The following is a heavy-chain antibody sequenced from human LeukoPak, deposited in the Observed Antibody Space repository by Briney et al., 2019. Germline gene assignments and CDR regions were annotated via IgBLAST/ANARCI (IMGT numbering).Heavy chain of an antibody. CDR2: IYPGDSDT. V-gene: IGHV5-51*01. J-gene: IGHJ4*02. D-gene: IGHD2-2*01. Sequence: GVSLQISCKGSGYSFTSYWIGWVRQMPGKGLEWMGIIYPGDSDTRYSPSFQGQVTISADKSISTAYLQWSSLKASDTAMYYCARLGGADIVVVPAASPYYFDYWGQGTLVTVSS. CDR1: GYSFTSYW. CDR3: ARLGGADIVVVPAASPYYFDY.